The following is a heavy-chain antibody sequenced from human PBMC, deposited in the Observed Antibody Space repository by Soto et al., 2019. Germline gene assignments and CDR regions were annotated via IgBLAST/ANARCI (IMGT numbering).Heavy chain of an antibody. CDR1: GGSFSGYY. CDR3: ARLRTAAAGIDY. V-gene: IGHV4-59*08. Sequence: SETLSLTCAVYGGSFSGYYWSWIRQHPGKGLEWIGYIYYSGTSNYNPSLQSRVTMSVDTSKSLFSLKLSSVTAADTAVYYCARLRTAAAGIDYWGQGTLVTVSS. J-gene: IGHJ4*02. D-gene: IGHD6-13*01. CDR2: IYYSGTS.